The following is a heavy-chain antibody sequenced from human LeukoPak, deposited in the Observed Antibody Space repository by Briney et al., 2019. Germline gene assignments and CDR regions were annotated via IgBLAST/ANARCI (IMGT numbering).Heavy chain of an antibody. CDR3: ARYSGSYYWYFDL. CDR1: GGSFSGYY. V-gene: IGHV4-34*01. CDR2: INHSGST. J-gene: IGHJ2*01. D-gene: IGHD1-26*01. Sequence: SETLSLTCAVYGGSFSGYYWSWIRQPPGKGLEWIGEINHSGSTNYNPSLKSRVTISVDTSKNQFSLKLSSMTAADTAVYYCARYSGSYYWYFDLWGRGTLVTVSS.